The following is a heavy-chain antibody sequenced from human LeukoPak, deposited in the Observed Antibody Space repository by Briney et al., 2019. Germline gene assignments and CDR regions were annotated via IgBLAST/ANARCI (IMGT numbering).Heavy chain of an antibody. CDR1: GYRFTNYW. J-gene: IGHJ3*01. CDR3: ARQGAGASHYDDTGLPRGAFDV. Sequence: GESLKISCKVSGYRFTNYWIAWVRQMPGKGLDFMGIILPDDSDTRYNPSFRGQVTISVDKPINTAYLQWNSLKASDTAIYYCARQGAGASHYDDTGLPRGAFDVWGQGTRLTVPS. V-gene: IGHV5-51*01. CDR2: ILPDDSDT. D-gene: IGHD3-22*01.